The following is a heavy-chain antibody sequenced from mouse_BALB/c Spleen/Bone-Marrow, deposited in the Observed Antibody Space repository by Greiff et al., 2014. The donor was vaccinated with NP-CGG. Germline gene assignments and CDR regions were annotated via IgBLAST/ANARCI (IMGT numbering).Heavy chain of an antibody. Sequence: EVQLQQSGAELVRSGASVRLSCTASGFNIKDYYMHWVKQRPELGLEWIGWIDPENGDIVIAPQLQGKATMTADPSSNTAYLQLNSLTSEDTAVYYCNRGVVTTNAYWGLGTLVTVSA. CDR3: NRGVVTTNAY. CDR1: GFNIKDYY. D-gene: IGHD2-2*01. CDR2: IDPENGDI. V-gene: IGHV14-4*02. J-gene: IGHJ3*01.